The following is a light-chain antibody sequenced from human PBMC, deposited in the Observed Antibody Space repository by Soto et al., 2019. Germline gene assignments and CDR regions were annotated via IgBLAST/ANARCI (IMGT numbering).Light chain of an antibody. CDR3: AAWDDRLSGSVV. CDR1: SSNIGSNT. J-gene: IGLJ2*01. Sequence: QSVLTQPPSASGTPGQRVTISCSGSSSNIGSNTVNWYQHLPGTATKLLIYSNNQRPSGVPDRFSGSKSGTSASLAIRGLQSEDEADYDCAAWDDRLSGSVVFGGGTKLTVL. CDR2: SNN. V-gene: IGLV1-44*01.